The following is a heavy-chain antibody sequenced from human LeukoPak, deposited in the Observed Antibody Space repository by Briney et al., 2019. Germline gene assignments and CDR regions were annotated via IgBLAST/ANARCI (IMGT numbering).Heavy chain of an antibody. Sequence: GGSLRLSCAASGFTVSSNYMSWVRQAPGKGLDWVASIKQGGSENFYVDSVKGRFTISRDDAKNSLYLQMNTLRVEDTALYYCVKGPHYGAYTDYFDFWGQGTLVTVSS. V-gene: IGHV3-7*01. J-gene: IGHJ4*02. CDR3: VKGPHYGAYTDYFDF. CDR1: GFTVSSNY. D-gene: IGHD4-17*01. CDR2: IKQGGSEN.